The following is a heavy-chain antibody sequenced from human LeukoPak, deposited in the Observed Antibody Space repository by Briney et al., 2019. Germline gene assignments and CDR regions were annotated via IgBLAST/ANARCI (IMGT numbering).Heavy chain of an antibody. V-gene: IGHV3-23*01. CDR2: ISGSGGST. D-gene: IGHD2-15*01. CDR1: GFTFSSYA. J-gene: IGHJ4*02. Sequence: GGSLRLSCAASGFTFSSYAMSWVRQAPGQGLEWVSAISGSGGSTYYADSVKGRFTISRDNSKNTLYLQMNSLRAEDTAVYYCAKAEDIVVVVAATSFDYWGQGTLVTVSS. CDR3: AKAEDIVVVVAATSFDY.